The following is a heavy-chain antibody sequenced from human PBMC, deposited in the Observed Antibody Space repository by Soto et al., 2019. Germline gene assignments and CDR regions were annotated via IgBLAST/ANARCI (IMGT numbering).Heavy chain of an antibody. CDR3: AKKPNGFDS. V-gene: IGHV3-23*01. CDR1: GLTFSRHA. CDR2: ISESSSNT. Sequence: EVQLLESGGGLVQPGGSLRLSCAASGLTFSRHAMAWVRQAAGKGLEWLSSISESSSNTYYADSVKGRFTISKDNSKNMLYLQMNSLRDEDTAVYYCAKKPNGFDSWGQGTLVTVSS. J-gene: IGHJ5*01.